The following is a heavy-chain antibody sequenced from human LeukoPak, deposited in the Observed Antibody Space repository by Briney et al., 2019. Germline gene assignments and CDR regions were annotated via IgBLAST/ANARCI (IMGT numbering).Heavy chain of an antibody. J-gene: IGHJ4*02. CDR2: IYSSGNT. D-gene: IGHD4-23*01. V-gene: IGHV4-4*09. CDR3: ANSYDGKIVPFDN. Sequence: SETLTLTCTVSGASITNSYWNWVRQPPGKGLEWIGYIYSSGNTNYNPSLKSRVTISLDVSKNQFSLKLTSVTAADTAVYYCANSYDGKIVPFDNWGQGALVAVSS. CDR1: GASITNSY.